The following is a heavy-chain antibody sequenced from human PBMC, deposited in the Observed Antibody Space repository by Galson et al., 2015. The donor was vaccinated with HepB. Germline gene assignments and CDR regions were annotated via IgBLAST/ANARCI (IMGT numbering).Heavy chain of an antibody. CDR2: ISFDGSNK. Sequence: SLRLSCAASGFTFSSYAMHWVRQAPGKGLEWVAVISFDGSNKYYANSVKGRFSISRDNSKKTLYLQMNSLRAEDTAVYYCARDFGYNYGRGIFDYWGQGTLVTVSS. CDR3: ARDFGYNYGRGIFDY. V-gene: IGHV3-30*04. D-gene: IGHD5-18*01. CDR1: GFTFSSYA. J-gene: IGHJ4*02.